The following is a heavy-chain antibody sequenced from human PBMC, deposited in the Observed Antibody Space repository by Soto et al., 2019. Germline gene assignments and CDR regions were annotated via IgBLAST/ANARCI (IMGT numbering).Heavy chain of an antibody. V-gene: IGHV1-2*02. CDR3: ARYCSSTSCQFDP. J-gene: IGHJ5*02. CDR1: GYTFTSYG. Sequence: ASVKVSCKASGYTFTSYGISWVRQAPGQGLEWMGGINPNSGASNYAQKFQGRVTMTRDTSISTAYMELSRLRSDDTAVYYCARYCSSTSCQFDPWGQGTLVTVSS. CDR2: INPNSGAS. D-gene: IGHD2-2*01.